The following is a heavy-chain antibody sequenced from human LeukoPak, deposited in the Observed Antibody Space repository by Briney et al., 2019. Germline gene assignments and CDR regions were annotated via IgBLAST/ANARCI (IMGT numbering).Heavy chain of an antibody. J-gene: IGHJ4*02. CDR3: AAVYRAHGDPGY. CDR2: IYYSGST. D-gene: IGHD4-17*01. CDR1: GGSISSYY. Sequence: SETLSLTCTVSGGSISSYYWSWIRQPPGKGLEWIGYIYYSGSTNYNPSLKSRVTISVDTSKNQFSLKLSSVTAADTAVYYCAAVYRAHGDPGYWGQGTLVTVSS. V-gene: IGHV4-59*01.